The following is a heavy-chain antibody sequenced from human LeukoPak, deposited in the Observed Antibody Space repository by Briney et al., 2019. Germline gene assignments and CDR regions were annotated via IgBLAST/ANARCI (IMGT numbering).Heavy chain of an antibody. Sequence: ASVKVSCKASGYTFTSYGISWVRQAPGQGLEWMGWISAYNGNTNYAQKLQGRVTMTTDTSTSTAYMELRSLRSDDTAVYYCARDLGITMVRGVIITYPSLMDVWGKGTTVTVSS. J-gene: IGHJ6*04. D-gene: IGHD3-10*01. CDR3: ARDLGITMVRGVIITYPSLMDV. CDR1: GYTFTSYG. CDR2: ISAYNGNT. V-gene: IGHV1-18*04.